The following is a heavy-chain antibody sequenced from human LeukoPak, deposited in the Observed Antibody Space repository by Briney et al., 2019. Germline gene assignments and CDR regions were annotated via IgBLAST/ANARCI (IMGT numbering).Heavy chain of an antibody. CDR1: GFTFSSYG. CDR3: ARAVPGYSSGWHFDY. J-gene: IGHJ4*02. V-gene: IGHV3-33*01. CDR2: IWYDGSNK. Sequence: AGGSLRLSCAASGFTFSSYGMHWVRQAPGKGLEWLAVIWYDGSNKYYADSVKGRFTISRDNSKNTLYLQMNSLRAEDTAVYYCARAVPGYSSGWHFDYWGQGTLVTVSS. D-gene: IGHD6-19*01.